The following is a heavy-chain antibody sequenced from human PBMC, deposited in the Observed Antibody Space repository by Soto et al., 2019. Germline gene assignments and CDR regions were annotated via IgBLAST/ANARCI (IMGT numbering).Heavy chain of an antibody. CDR3: VRGRGASSLDHTCYMFDS. J-gene: IGHJ4*02. CDR2: ISNDGNYE. CDR1: GFSFSSYG. D-gene: IGHD2-15*01. Sequence: VQLAESGGGVVQPGRSLRLSCVASGFSFSSYGMSWVRQAPGKGLEWVAVISNDGNYEFYANSMKGRFTIPRDNSNSPLHLQMNTLKLEDTALYFCVRGRGASSLDHTCYMFDSWGQGNLVTVS. V-gene: IGHV3-30*03.